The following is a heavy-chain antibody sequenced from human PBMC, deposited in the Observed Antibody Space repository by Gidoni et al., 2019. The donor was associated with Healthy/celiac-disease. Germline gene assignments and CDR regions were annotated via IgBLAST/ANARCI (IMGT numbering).Heavy chain of an antibody. V-gene: IGHV3-30*03. CDR2: ISFDGSNK. Sequence: QVQLVESGGGVVHPGRSLRLSCAALGFTFTSYAMHWVRQAPGKGLEWVAVISFDGSNKFYADSVKGRFTISRDNSKNTLYLKMNSLRPEDKAVYYCARGTVTRFYYYGMDVWGQGTTVTVSS. J-gene: IGHJ6*02. CDR1: GFTFTSYA. CDR3: ARGTVTRFYYYGMDV. D-gene: IGHD4-4*01.